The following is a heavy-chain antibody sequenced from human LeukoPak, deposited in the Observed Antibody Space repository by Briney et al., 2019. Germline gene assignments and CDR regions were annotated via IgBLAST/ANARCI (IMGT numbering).Heavy chain of an antibody. J-gene: IGHJ5*02. CDR2: ISAYNGNT. D-gene: IGHD1-26*01. V-gene: IGHV1-18*01. Sequence: ASVKVSCKASGYTFTSNGITWVRQAPGQGLEWMGWISAYNGNTNYAQKLQGRVTVTTDTSTSTAYMELRSLRSDDTAVYYCARILLSGSSNWFDPWGQGTLVTVSS. CDR3: ARILLSGSSNWFDP. CDR1: GYTFTSNG.